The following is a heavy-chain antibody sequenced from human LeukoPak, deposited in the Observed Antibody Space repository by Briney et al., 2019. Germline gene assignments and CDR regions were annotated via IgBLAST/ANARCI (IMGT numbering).Heavy chain of an antibody. CDR1: GFTFSSYA. CDR2: FSGSGGST. V-gene: IGHV3-23*01. D-gene: IGHD4-17*01. J-gene: IGHJ1*01. Sequence: GGSLRLSCAASGFTFSSYAMSWVRQAPGKGLEWVSSFSGSGGSTYYADSVKGRFTISRDNSKNSLYLQMESLTIEDTAVYYCATGRVDYGDYGVVKHWGQGTLVTVSS. CDR3: ATGRVDYGDYGVVKH.